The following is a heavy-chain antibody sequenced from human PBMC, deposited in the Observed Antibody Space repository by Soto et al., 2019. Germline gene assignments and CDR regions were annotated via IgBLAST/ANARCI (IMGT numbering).Heavy chain of an antibody. CDR3: ARESRYCSGGSCYFLPGIDY. CDR1: GGTFSSYA. Sequence: QVQLVQSGAEVKKPGSSVKVSCKASGGTFSSYAISWVRQAPGQGLEWMGGIIPIFGTANYAHKFQGRVTITADESTSTAYMELSSLRSEDTAVYYCARESRYCSGGSCYFLPGIDYWGQGTLVTVSS. D-gene: IGHD2-15*01. V-gene: IGHV1-69*12. CDR2: IIPIFGTA. J-gene: IGHJ4*02.